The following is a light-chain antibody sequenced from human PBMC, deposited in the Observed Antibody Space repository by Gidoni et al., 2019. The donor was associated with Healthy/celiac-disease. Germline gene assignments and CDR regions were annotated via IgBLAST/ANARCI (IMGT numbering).Light chain of an antibody. CDR2: QDS. Sequence: SYELTQPPSVSVSHGQTASITCSGDQLGDKYACWYQQKPGQSPVLVIYQDSKRPSGIPERFSGSNSRNTATLTISGTQAMDEADYYCQAWNSSTPYVFGTGTKVTVL. CDR3: QAWNSSTPYV. J-gene: IGLJ1*01. CDR1: QLGDKY. V-gene: IGLV3-1*01.